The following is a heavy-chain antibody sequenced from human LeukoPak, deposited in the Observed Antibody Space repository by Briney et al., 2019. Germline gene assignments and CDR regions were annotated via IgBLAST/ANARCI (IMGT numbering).Heavy chain of an antibody. D-gene: IGHD2-21*02. CDR1: GFIFGDYW. CDR2: INQNGGVK. V-gene: IGHV3-7*01. J-gene: IGHJ4*02. Sequence: GGSLRLSCVASGFIFGDYWMRCVRQAPGKGLEWVATINQNGGVKYYVDSVKGRFTISRDNAKNSLYLQMNSLRAEDTAVYYCARVCGGDCYTGYWGQGTLVTVSS. CDR3: ARVCGGDCYTGY.